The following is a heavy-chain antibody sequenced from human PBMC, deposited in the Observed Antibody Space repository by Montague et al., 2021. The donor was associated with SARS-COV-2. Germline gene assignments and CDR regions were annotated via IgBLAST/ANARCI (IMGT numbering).Heavy chain of an antibody. D-gene: IGHD3-10*01. Sequence: SETLSLTCAVHGGSFSTYSWNWIRQPPGKELEWIGDIHHGGSTNYNPSLKSRVTISADTSKNKFSLKLTSVAAADTAVYYCARLGDGVVPSPILGVGPYYSYYYMDVWGKGTTVTVSS. V-gene: IGHV4-34*01. CDR1: GGSFSTYS. CDR3: ARLGDGVVPSPILGVGPYYSYYYMDV. CDR2: IHHGGST. J-gene: IGHJ6*03.